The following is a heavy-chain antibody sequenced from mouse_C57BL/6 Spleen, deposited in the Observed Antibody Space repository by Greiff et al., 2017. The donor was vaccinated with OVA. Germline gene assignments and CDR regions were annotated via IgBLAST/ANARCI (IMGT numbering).Heavy chain of an antibody. J-gene: IGHJ3*01. CDR1: GYTFTSYW. V-gene: IGHV1-64*01. CDR3: ARSGYYDYDWFAY. D-gene: IGHD2-4*01. CDR2: IHPNSGST. Sequence: QVQLQQPGAELVKPGASVKLSCKASGYTFTSYWMHWVKQRPGQGLEWIGMIHPNSGSTNYNEKFKSKATLTVDKSSSTAYMQLSSLTSEDSAVYDCARSGYYDYDWFAYWGQGTLVTVSA.